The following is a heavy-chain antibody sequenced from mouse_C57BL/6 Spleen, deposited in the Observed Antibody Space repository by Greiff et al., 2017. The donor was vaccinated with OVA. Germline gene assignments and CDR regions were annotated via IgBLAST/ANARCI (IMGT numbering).Heavy chain of an antibody. CDR1: GFTFSSYA. J-gene: IGHJ4*01. D-gene: IGHD1-1*01. CDR3: ARGYLDY. Sequence: EVQVVESGGGLVKPGGSLKLSCAASGFTFSSYAMSWVRQPPEKRLEWVATISDGGSYTYSPDTVKGRFTISRDKAKNNLYLQMSQLKSEDTAMYYCARGYLDYWGQGTSVTVSS. CDR2: ISDGGSYT. V-gene: IGHV5-4*01.